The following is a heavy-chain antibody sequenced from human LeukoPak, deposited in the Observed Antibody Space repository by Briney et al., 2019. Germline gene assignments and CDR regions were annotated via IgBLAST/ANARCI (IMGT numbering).Heavy chain of an antibody. Sequence: ASVKVSCKVSGYTLTELSMHWVRQAPGKGLEWMGGFDPEDGETIYAQKFQGRVTMTEDTSTDTAYMELSSLRSEDTAVYYCATNIVVVPAAHEAVDYWGQGTLVTVSS. J-gene: IGHJ4*02. D-gene: IGHD2-2*01. CDR1: GYTLTELS. CDR2: FDPEDGET. CDR3: ATNIVVVPAAHEAVDY. V-gene: IGHV1-24*01.